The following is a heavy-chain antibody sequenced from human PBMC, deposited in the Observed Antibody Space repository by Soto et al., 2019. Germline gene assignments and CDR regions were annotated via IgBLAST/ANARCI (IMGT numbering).Heavy chain of an antibody. CDR2: ISYDGSNK. D-gene: IGHD3-3*01. CDR1: GFTFSSYG. J-gene: IGHJ6*03. V-gene: IGHV3-30*03. Sequence: QVQLVESGGGVVQPGRSLRLSCAASGFTFSSYGMHWVRQAPGKGLEWVAVISYDGSNKYYADSVKGRFTISRDNSKNTLYLQMNSLRAEDTAVYYCASPIFGGKGRHYYYYYMDVWGKGTTVTVSS. CDR3: ASPIFGGKGRHYYYYYMDV.